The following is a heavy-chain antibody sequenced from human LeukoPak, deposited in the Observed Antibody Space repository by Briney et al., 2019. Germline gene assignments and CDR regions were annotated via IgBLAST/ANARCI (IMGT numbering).Heavy chain of an antibody. V-gene: IGHV5-51*01. Sequence: GESLKISCKGSGYSFTSYWIGWVRQMPGKGLEWMVIIYPGDSDTRYSPSFQGQVTISAEQSISTAYLQWSRLKASDTAMYYCARHGGRYCGGDCYCDYWGQGTLVTVSS. J-gene: IGHJ4*02. CDR1: GYSFTSYW. CDR3: ARHGGRYCGGDCYCDY. D-gene: IGHD2-21*02. CDR2: IYPGDSDT.